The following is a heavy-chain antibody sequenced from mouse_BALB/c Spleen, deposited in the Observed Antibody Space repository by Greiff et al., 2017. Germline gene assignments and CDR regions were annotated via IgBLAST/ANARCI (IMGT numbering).Heavy chain of an antibody. D-gene: IGHD3-3*01. J-gene: IGHJ2*01. CDR2: IDPENGNT. V-gene: IGHV14-1*02. CDR3: ARGDYYFDY. Sequence: EVKLVESGAELVRPGALVKLSCKASGFNIKDYYMHWVKQRPEQGLEWIGWIDPENGNTIYDPKFQGKASITADTSSNTAYLQLSSLTSEDTAVYYCARGDYYFDYWGQGTTLTVSS. CDR1: GFNIKDYY.